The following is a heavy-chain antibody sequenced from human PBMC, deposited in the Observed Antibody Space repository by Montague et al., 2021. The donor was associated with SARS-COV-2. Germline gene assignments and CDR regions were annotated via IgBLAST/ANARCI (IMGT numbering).Heavy chain of an antibody. V-gene: IGHV4-59*01. CDR1: GGFISSYY. CDR3: ARDSHHYETSDTYDDSLDI. J-gene: IGHJ3*02. D-gene: IGHD3-22*01. Sequence: SETLSLTCTVSGGFISSYYWSWIRQPPGKGLEWIGNIHYRGKTNYSPPLKSRVTISVDTSKNQFSLKLSSVTAADTAVYYCARDSHHYETSDTYDDSLDIWGQGTKVTVSS. CDR2: IHYRGKT.